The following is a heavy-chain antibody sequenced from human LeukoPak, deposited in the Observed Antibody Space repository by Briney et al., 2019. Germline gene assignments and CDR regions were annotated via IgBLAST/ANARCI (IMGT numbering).Heavy chain of an antibody. V-gene: IGHV4-39*07. D-gene: IGHD2-8*01. CDR2: IYYSGST. CDR1: GGSISSSSYY. J-gene: IGHJ5*02. CDR3: ARDGTRYCTNGVCQNPRPVWFDP. Sequence: SETLSLTCTVSGGSISSSSYYWGWIRQPPGKGLEWIGSIYYSGSTYYNPSLKSRVTISVDTSKNQFSLKLSSVTAADTAVYYCARDGTRYCTNGVCQNPRPVWFDPWGQGTLVTVSS.